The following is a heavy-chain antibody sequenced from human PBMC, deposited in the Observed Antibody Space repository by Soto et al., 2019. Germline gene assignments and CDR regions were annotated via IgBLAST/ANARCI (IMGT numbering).Heavy chain of an antibody. CDR1: GFTFSSYA. CDR3: AKDLPAAYYDFWSGYYKDYYYCGMDV. V-gene: IGHV3-23*01. D-gene: IGHD3-3*01. J-gene: IGHJ6*02. CDR2: ISGSGGST. Sequence: EVQLLESGGGLVQPGGSLRLSCAASGFTFSSYAMSWVRQAPGKGLEWVSAISGSGGSTYYADSVKGRFTISRDNSKNTLYLQMNSLRAEDTAVYYCAKDLPAAYYDFWSGYYKDYYYCGMDVWGQGTTVTVSS.